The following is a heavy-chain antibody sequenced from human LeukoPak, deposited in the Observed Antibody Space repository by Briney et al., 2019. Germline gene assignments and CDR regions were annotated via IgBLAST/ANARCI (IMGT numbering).Heavy chain of an antibody. V-gene: IGHV3-7*01. Sequence: GGSLRLSCAASEFIFSTYSMTWARQAPGKGLEWVASIKQDGNEKYYVDSVKGRFTVSRDNAKNSLSLQMNSLRAEDTAVYYCAREPGSGCPDYWGQGTLVTVSS. CDR2: IKQDGNEK. CDR3: AREPGSGCPDY. D-gene: IGHD6-19*01. CDR1: EFIFSTYS. J-gene: IGHJ4*02.